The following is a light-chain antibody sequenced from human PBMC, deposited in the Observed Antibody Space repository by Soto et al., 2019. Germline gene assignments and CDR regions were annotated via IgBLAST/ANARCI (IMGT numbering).Light chain of an antibody. J-gene: IGKJ5*01. CDR1: QSVSSSY. CDR3: QQYGSPIT. V-gene: IGKV3-20*01. Sequence: EIVLTQSPGTLSLSPGERATLSCRASQSVSSSYLAWYQQKPGQDPRLLIYGESSRATGIPDRFSGSGSGTDFTLTISRLEPEDFAVYYCQQYGSPITFGQGTRLEIK. CDR2: GES.